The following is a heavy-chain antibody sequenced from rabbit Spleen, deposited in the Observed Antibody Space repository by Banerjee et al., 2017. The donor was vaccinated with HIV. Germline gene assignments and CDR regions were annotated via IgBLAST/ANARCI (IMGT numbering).Heavy chain of an antibody. CDR1: GFSLNSGYD. D-gene: IGHD8-1*01. CDR2: IDTGSSGFT. J-gene: IGHJ4*01. CDR3: ARSAGSSPYYYFNL. V-gene: IGHV1S40*01. Sequence: QSLEESGGGLVKPGASLTLTYKASGFSLNSGYDMCWVRQAPGKGLEWIACIDTGSSGFTYFASWAKGRFTISKTSSTTVTLQMTSLTAADTATYFCARSAGSSPYYYFNLWGPGTLVTVS.